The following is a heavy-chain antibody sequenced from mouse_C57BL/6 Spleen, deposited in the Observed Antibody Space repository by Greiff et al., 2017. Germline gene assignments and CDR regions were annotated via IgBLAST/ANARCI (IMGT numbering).Heavy chain of an antibody. Sequence: EVMLVESGGGLVKPGGSLKLSCAASGFTFSSYAMSWVRQTPEKRLEWVATISDGGSYTYYPDKVKGRFTISRDNAKNNLYLQMSHLKSEDTAMYYCARDRDYSNYVFAYWGQGTLVTVSA. CDR1: GFTFSSYA. CDR3: ARDRDYSNYVFAY. J-gene: IGHJ3*01. CDR2: ISDGGSYT. D-gene: IGHD2-5*01. V-gene: IGHV5-4*01.